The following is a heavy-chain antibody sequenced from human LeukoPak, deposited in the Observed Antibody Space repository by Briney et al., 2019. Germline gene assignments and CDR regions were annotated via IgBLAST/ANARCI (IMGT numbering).Heavy chain of an antibody. V-gene: IGHV4-61*02. CDR1: GGSISSGYYY. Sequence: SETLSLTCTVSGGSISSGYYYWSWIRQPAGRALEWIGRIYSSGNTMYNPSLKSRVTISVDTSKDQFSLKLTSVTAADTAVYYCARGTYYDILTGYLGAACYMDVWGKGTTVTVSS. D-gene: IGHD3-9*01. J-gene: IGHJ6*03. CDR3: ARGTYYDILTGYLGAACYMDV. CDR2: IYSSGNT.